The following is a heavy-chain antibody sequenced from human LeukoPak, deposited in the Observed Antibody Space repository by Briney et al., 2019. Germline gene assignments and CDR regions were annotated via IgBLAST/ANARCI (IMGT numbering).Heavy chain of an antibody. D-gene: IGHD6-13*01. CDR2: INPSGGST. V-gene: IGHV1-46*01. J-gene: IGHJ5*02. CDR3: ARDMKAPAAYNWFDP. CDR1: GYTFTIYY. Sequence: ASVTVSFKASGYTFTIYYMHWVRQAPGQGLEWMGIINPSGGSTSYAQKFQGRVTMTRDTSTSTVYMELSSLRSEDTAVYYCARDMKAPAAYNWFDPWGQGTLVTVSS.